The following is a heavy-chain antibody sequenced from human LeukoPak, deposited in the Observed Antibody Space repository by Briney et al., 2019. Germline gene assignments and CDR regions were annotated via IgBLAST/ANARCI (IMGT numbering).Heavy chain of an antibody. CDR3: AGEKTNKRFLEWLLEYYFDY. Sequence: PSETLSLTCTVSGGSISSGDYYWSWIRQPPGKGLEWIGYIYYSGSTYYNPSLKSRVTISVDTSKNQFSLKLSSVTAADTAVYYCAGEKTNKRFLEWLLEYYFDYWGQGTLVTVSS. CDR2: IYYSGST. CDR1: GGSISSGDYY. V-gene: IGHV4-30-4*01. D-gene: IGHD3-3*01. J-gene: IGHJ4*02.